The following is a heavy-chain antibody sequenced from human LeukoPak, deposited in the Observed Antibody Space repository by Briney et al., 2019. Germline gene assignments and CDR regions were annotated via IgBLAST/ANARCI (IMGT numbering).Heavy chain of an antibody. CDR1: GGTFSSYA. CDR3: ARGPAGSYDFWNGYLNY. J-gene: IGHJ4*02. V-gene: IGHV1-69*06. CDR2: IIPIFGTA. Sequence: SVKVSCKASGGTFSSYAISWVRQAPGQGLEWMGGIIPIFGTASYAQKFQGRVTITADRSTSTAYMELSSLRSEDTAVYYCARGPAGSYDFWNGYLNYWGQGTLVTVSS. D-gene: IGHD3-3*01.